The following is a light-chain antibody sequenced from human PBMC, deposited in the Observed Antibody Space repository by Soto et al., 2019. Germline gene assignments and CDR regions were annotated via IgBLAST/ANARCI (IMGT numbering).Light chain of an antibody. J-gene: IGLJ1*01. CDR2: GNN. CDR3: QSYDTSLRALV. CDR1: GSNIGAGSD. V-gene: IGLV1-40*01. Sequence: QSVLTQPPSVSGAPGQRVAISCTGSGSNIGAGSDVHWYQQLPGMAPNLLVYGNNNRPSGVPDRFSGSKSATSASLAITGLQAEDEADYYCQSYDTSLRALVFGTGTKLTVL.